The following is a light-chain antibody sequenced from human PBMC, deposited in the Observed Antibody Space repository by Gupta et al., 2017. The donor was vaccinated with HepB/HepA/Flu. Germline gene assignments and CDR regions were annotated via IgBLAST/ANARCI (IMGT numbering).Light chain of an antibody. CDR1: QSVLYSSNNKRY. CDR2: WAS. V-gene: IGKV4-1*01. Sequence: DIVMTQSPDSLAVSLSERATFNCKSSQSVLYSSNNKRYLAWYQQRPGQPPKRLTYWASTRESGVPDRFRGSGSGTDFTLTISSRQAEDVAVYYCQQYYTSPPTFGQGTKVEIK. J-gene: IGKJ1*01. CDR3: QQYYTSPPT.